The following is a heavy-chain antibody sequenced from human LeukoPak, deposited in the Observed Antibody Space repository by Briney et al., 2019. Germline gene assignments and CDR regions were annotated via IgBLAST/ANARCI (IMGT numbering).Heavy chain of an antibody. D-gene: IGHD5-12*01. Sequence: GASVKGSCKASGYTFTGYYLHWVRQAPGQGLEWMGWINPNGGGTNYEQKFQDRVTMTRDTSISTAYMELSRLRSDDTAVYYCARVAISSDAFDIWGQGTMVTVSS. V-gene: IGHV1-2*02. CDR3: ARVAISSDAFDI. J-gene: IGHJ3*02. CDR1: GYTFTGYY. CDR2: INPNGGGT.